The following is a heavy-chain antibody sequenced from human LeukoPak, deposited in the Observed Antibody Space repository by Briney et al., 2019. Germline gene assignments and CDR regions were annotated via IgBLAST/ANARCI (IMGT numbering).Heavy chain of an antibody. CDR3: AHSMALRYFDWLPSSYYFDY. D-gene: IGHD3-9*01. CDR2: IYWDDDK. Sequence: SGPTLVKPTQTLTLTCTFSGFSLSTSGVGVGWIRQPPGKALEWLALIYWDDDKRYSTSLKSRLTITKDTSKNQVVLTMTNMDPVDTATYYCAHSMALRYFDWLPSSYYFDYWGQGTLVTVSS. V-gene: IGHV2-5*02. CDR1: GFSLSTSGVG. J-gene: IGHJ4*02.